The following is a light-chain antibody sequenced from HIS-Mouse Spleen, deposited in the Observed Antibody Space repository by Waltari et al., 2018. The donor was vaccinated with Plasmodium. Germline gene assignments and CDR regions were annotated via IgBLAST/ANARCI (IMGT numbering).Light chain of an antibody. V-gene: IGLV2-8*01. CDR2: EVS. CDR1: SSDVGGYNY. CDR3: SSYAGSNNLV. Sequence: QSALTQPPSASGSPGQSVTISCTGTSSDVGGYNYVSWYQQHPGKAPKLMIYEVSKWPPGVPDRVSGSKSGNTASLTVSGLQAEDEADYYCSSYAGSNNLVFGGGTKLTVL. J-gene: IGLJ2*01.